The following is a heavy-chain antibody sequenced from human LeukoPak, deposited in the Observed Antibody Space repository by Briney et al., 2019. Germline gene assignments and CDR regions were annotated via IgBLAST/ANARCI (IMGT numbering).Heavy chain of an antibody. J-gene: IGHJ4*02. CDR3: AREIPKGTFDY. V-gene: IGHV4-59*01. CDR2: IYYSGST. Sequence: SETLSLTCTVSGGSISSYYWSWVRQPPGKGLGWIGYIYYSGSTNYNPSLKSRVTISVDTSKNQFSLKLSSVTAADTAVYYCAREIPKGTFDYWGQGTLVTVSS. CDR1: GGSISSYY. D-gene: IGHD2-21*01.